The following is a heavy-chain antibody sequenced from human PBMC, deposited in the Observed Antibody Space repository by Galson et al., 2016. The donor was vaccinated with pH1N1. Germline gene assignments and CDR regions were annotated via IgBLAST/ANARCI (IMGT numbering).Heavy chain of an antibody. V-gene: IGHV1-18*01. CDR3: AKGTLPGYYDY. D-gene: IGHD3-22*01. CDR2: ISGYNGNT. Sequence: SVKVSCKASGYMFSTYGINWVRKAPGQGPEWMGRISGYNGNTIYAQKFQARISMTIDNSTSTVYMDLRSLRFDDTAVYYCAKGTLPGYYDYWGEGTLVTVSS. J-gene: IGHJ4*02. CDR1: GYMFSTYG.